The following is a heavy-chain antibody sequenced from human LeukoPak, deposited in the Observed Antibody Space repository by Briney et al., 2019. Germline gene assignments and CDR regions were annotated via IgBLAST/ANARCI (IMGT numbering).Heavy chain of an antibody. D-gene: IGHD3-3*01. CDR2: INHSGST. J-gene: IGHJ4*02. V-gene: IGHV4-34*01. Sequence: SETLSLTCAVYGGSFSGYYWSWIRQPPGKGLEWIGEINHSGSTNYNPSLKSRVTISVDTSKNQFSLKLSSVTAADTAVYYCARGTTYYDFWSGYYIGGSFDYWGQGTLVTVSS. CDR3: ARGTTYYDFWSGYYIGGSFDY. CDR1: GGSFSGYY.